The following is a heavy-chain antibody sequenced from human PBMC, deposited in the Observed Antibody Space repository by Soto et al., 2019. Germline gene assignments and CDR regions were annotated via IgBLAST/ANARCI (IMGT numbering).Heavy chain of an antibody. CDR2: IYWNDDK. J-gene: IGHJ4*02. CDR3: AHTRKLRYFDWLLSQISFDY. CDR1: GFSLSTSGVG. Sequence: SGPTLVNPTQTLTLTCTFSGFSLSTSGVGVGWIRQPPGKALEWLALIYWNDDKRYSPSLKSRLTITKDTSKNQVVLTMTNMDPVDTATYYCAHTRKLRYFDWLLSQISFDYWGQGTLVTVSS. V-gene: IGHV2-5*01. D-gene: IGHD3-9*01.